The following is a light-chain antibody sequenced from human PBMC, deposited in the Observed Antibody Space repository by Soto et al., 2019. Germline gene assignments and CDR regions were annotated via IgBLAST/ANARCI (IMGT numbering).Light chain of an antibody. J-gene: IGKJ1*01. CDR3: QKYNSYLWT. CDR1: QSISSW. Sequence: GDIVTITCLASQSISSWLAWYQQKPGKAPKLLIYDASNLEIGAPSRFSGSGSGTEFTLTISSLQPDDFATYYCQKYNSYLWTFGQGTKVDI. CDR2: DAS. V-gene: IGKV1-5*01.